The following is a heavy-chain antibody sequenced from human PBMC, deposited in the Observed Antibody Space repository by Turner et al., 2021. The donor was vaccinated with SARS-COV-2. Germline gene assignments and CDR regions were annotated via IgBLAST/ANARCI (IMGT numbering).Heavy chain of an antibody. V-gene: IGHV3-21*01. CDR3: ARGDDFWSGYYFYGMDV. Sequence: EVQLVESGGGLVKPGGSLRLSCAASGFTFSSYSMNWVRQAPGKGLDWVSSISSSSIYIYYADSVKGRFTISRDNAKNSLYLQMNSLRAEDTAVYYCARGDDFWSGYYFYGMDVWGQGTTVTVSS. D-gene: IGHD3-3*01. CDR2: ISSSSIYI. J-gene: IGHJ6*02. CDR1: GFTFSSYS.